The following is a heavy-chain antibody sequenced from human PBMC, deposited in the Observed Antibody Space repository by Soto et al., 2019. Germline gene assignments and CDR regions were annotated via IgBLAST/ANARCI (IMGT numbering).Heavy chain of an antibody. V-gene: IGHV3-7*01. D-gene: IGHD6-13*01. Sequence: GGSLRLSCAASGVTFSSYWMSWVRQAPGKGLEWVANIKQDGGEKYYADSVKGRFTISRDNAKNSLYLQMNSLRVEDTALYYCARRYSSSWSGFDPWGQGTLVTVSS. CDR3: ARRYSSSWSGFDP. CDR1: GVTFSSYW. J-gene: IGHJ5*02. CDR2: IKQDGGEK.